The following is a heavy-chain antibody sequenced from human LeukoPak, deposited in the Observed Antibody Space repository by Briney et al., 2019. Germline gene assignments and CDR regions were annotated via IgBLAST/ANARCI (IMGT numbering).Heavy chain of an antibody. J-gene: IGHJ4*02. D-gene: IGHD1-26*01. CDR3: AREGATTLNFDY. V-gene: IGHV3-30-3*01. CDR1: GFTFSSYA. Sequence: GGSLRLSCAASGFTFSSYAMHWVRQDPGKGLEWVAVISYDGSIKYYADSVKGRFTISRDNSKNTLYLQMNSLRAEDTAVYYCAREGATTLNFDYWGQGTLVTVSS. CDR2: ISYDGSIK.